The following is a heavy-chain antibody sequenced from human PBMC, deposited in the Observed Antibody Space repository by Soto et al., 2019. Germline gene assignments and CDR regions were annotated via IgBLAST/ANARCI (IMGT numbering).Heavy chain of an antibody. CDR3: ARKDKSGYFNWFDP. V-gene: IGHV5-51*01. J-gene: IGHJ5*02. D-gene: IGHD3-22*01. CDR1: GYKFTSSW. Sequence: GESLKIACRTSGYKFTSSWIAWVRQMPGKGLEWMGIIFPSDSDTRYSPSFQGQVTISADRSTSTVFLQWASLKASDTAVYFCARKDKSGYFNWFDPWGQGTLVTSPQ. CDR2: IFPSDSDT.